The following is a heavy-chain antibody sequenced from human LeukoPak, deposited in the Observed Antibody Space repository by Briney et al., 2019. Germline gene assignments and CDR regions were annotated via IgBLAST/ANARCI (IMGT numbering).Heavy chain of an antibody. CDR3: VRAMTKDHDY. V-gene: IGHV1-2*02. Sequence: ASVKVSCKASGYTFTGYYLHWVRQAPGQGLEWMGWISPGSGGTTYAQKFQGRFTMTRDTSISTAYMELSRLRSDDTAVYYCVRAMTKDHDYWGQGTLVTVSS. CDR1: GYTFTGYY. D-gene: IGHD4-11*01. CDR2: ISPGSGGT. J-gene: IGHJ4*02.